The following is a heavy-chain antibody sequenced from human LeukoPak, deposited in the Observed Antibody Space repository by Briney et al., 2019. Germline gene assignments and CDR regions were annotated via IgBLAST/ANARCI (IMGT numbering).Heavy chain of an antibody. D-gene: IGHD2-15*01. V-gene: IGHV3-23*01. CDR1: GFSFNNYA. J-gene: IGHJ4*02. CDR2: IIGSSGST. Sequence: GGSLRLSCVASGFSFNNYAMNWVRQAPGKGLEWVSLIIGSSGSTFYADSVKGRFTISRDNAKNSLYLQMNSLRAEDTAVYYCAREAAMVAPFDYWGQGTLVTVSS. CDR3: AREAAMVAPFDY.